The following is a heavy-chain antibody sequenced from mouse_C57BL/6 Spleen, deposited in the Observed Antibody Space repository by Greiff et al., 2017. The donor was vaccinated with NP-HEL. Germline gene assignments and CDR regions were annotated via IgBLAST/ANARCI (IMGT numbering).Heavy chain of an antibody. Sequence: VQLQQPGAELVRPGSSVKLSCKASGYTFTSYWMDWVKQRPGQGLEWIGNIYPSDSETHYNQKFKDKATLTVDKSSSTAYMQLSSLTSEDSAVYYCARNDAYYAMDYWGQGTSVTVSS. V-gene: IGHV1-61*01. CDR1: GYTFTSYW. J-gene: IGHJ4*01. CDR3: ARNDAYYAMDY. D-gene: IGHD2-12*01. CDR2: IYPSDSET.